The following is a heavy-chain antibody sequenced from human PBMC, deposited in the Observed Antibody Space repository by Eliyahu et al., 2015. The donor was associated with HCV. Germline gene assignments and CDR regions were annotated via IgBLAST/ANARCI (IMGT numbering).Heavy chain of an antibody. CDR2: IIPILGIA. Sequence: QVQLVQSGAEVKKPGSSVKVSCKASGGTFSSYAISWVRQAPGQGLEWMGRIIPILGIANYAQKFQGRVTITADKSTSTAYMELSSLRSEDTAVYYCARGVKEIRSRLNTVTDEIDYWGQGTLVTVSS. D-gene: IGHD4-17*01. J-gene: IGHJ4*02. CDR3: ARGVKEIRSRLNTVTDEIDY. V-gene: IGHV1-69*04. CDR1: GGTFSSYA.